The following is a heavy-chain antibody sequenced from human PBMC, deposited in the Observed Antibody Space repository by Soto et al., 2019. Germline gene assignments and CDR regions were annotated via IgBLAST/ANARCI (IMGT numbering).Heavy chain of an antibody. CDR2: IYYSGST. Sequence: SETLSLTCTVSGGSISSYYWSWIRQPPGKGLEWIGYIYYSGSTNYNPSLKSRVTISVDTSKNQFSLKLSSVTAADTAVYYCARDQSNFDWLYWFDPWGQGTLVTVSS. CDR3: ARDQSNFDWLYWFDP. V-gene: IGHV4-59*01. J-gene: IGHJ5*02. CDR1: GGSISSYY. D-gene: IGHD3-9*01.